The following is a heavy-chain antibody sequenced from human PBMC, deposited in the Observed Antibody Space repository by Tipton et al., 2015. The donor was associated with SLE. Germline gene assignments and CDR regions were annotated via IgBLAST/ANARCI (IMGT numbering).Heavy chain of an antibody. CDR3: AREASYCGGDCYPSWFAP. D-gene: IGHD2-21*01. J-gene: IGHJ5*02. CDR2: INHSGST. Sequence: TLSLTCAVYGGSFSGYYWSWIRQPPGKGLEWIGEINHSGSTNYNPSLKSRVTISVDTSKNQFSLKLSSVTAADTAVYYCAREASYCGGDCYPSWFAPWGQGTLVTVSS. CDR1: GGSFSGYY. V-gene: IGHV4-34*01.